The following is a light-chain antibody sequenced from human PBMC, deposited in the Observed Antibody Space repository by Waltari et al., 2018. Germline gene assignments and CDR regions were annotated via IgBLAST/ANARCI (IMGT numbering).Light chain of an antibody. CDR3: QQFRA. V-gene: IGKV1-13*02. CDR1: QGISSA. CDR2: AAS. Sequence: AIQLTQSPSSLSASVGDRVTITCRARQGISSALAWYQQKPGKAPKLLIYAASSLESGVPSRFSGSGSGTDFTLTISSLQPEDFATYYCQQFRAFGPGTKVDIK. J-gene: IGKJ3*01.